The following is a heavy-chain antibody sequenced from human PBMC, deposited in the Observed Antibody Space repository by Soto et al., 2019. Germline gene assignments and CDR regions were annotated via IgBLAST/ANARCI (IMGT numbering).Heavy chain of an antibody. CDR2: TSSSGGAT. Sequence: EVQLLESGGGLVQPGGCLRLSCAASGFTFSDYAMTWVRQGPGKGLEWVSSTSSSGGATYYADSVKDRFTISRDNSENTVYRQMKTLKAEDTAVYYCTKGPSRSYSGSSRYSDSWGQGALVTVSS. CDR3: TKGPSRSYSGSSRYSDS. CDR1: GFTFSDYA. J-gene: IGHJ4*02. V-gene: IGHV3-23*01. D-gene: IGHD6-6*01.